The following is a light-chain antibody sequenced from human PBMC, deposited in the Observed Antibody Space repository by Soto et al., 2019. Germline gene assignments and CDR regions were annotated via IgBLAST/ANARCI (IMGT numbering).Light chain of an antibody. CDR2: GTS. CDR3: QQYNSYSPGWT. CDR1: QTVSSSY. V-gene: IGKV3-20*01. J-gene: IGKJ1*01. Sequence: EIVLTQSPGTLSLSPGEGATLSCRASQTVSSSYLAWYQQKPGQAPRVLIYGTSSRATGIPDRFSGSGSGTDFTLTITRLEPDDFATYYCQQYNSYSPGWTFGQGTKVEIK.